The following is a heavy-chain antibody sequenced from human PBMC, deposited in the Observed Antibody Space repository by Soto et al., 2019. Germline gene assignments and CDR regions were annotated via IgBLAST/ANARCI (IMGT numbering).Heavy chain of an antibody. J-gene: IGHJ4*02. Sequence: GGSLRLSCAASGFTFSSYAMSWVRQAPGKGLEWASAISGTGDSTYYADYVKGRFTISRDNSKNTLYLQINSLRAQDTAVYYCAKDRDSSGYYYRNYCGQGTLVTVSS. CDR3: AKDRDSSGYYYRNY. CDR2: ISGTGDST. D-gene: IGHD3-22*01. CDR1: GFTFSSYA. V-gene: IGHV3-23*01.